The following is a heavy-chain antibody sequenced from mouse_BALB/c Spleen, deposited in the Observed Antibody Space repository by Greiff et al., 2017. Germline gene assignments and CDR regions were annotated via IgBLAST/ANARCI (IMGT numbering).Heavy chain of an antibody. CDR2: ILPGSGST. CDR1: GYTFSSYW. Sequence: VQLQQSGAELMKPGASVKISCKATGYTFSSYWIEWVKQRPGHGLEWIGEILPGSGSTNYNEKFKGKATFTADTSSNTAYMQLSSLTSEDSAVYYCARDYGSSYKHFDVWGAGTTVTVSS. V-gene: IGHV1-9*01. D-gene: IGHD1-1*01. J-gene: IGHJ1*01. CDR3: ARDYGSSYKHFDV.